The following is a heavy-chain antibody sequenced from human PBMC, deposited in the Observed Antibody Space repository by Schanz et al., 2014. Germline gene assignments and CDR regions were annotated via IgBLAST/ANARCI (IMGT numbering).Heavy chain of an antibody. D-gene: IGHD1-26*01. CDR2: INPSSGGT. J-gene: IGHJ4*02. Sequence: QVQLLQSGAEVKKPGASVKVSCKASGYTFTGYYMHWVRQAPGQGLEWMGWINPSSGGTNYAQKFQGRVTMTRDTSISTAYMELNRLRSDDTAVYYCARDRDQWDGNYLDYWGQGTLVTVSS. V-gene: IGHV1-2*02. CDR3: ARDRDQWDGNYLDY. CDR1: GYTFTGYY.